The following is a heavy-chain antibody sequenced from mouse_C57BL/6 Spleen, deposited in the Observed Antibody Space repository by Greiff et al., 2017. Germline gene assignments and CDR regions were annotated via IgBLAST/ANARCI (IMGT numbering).Heavy chain of an antibody. J-gene: IGHJ3*01. CDR3: AREGTYYDYEGFAY. Sequence: DVQLVESGGGLVKPGGSLKLSCAASGFTFSDYGMHWVRQAPEKGLEWVAYISSGSSTIYYADTVKGRFTISRDNAKNTLFLQMTSLRSEDTAMYYCAREGTYYDYEGFAYWGQGTLVTVSA. CDR2: ISSGSSTI. CDR1: GFTFSDYG. V-gene: IGHV5-17*01. D-gene: IGHD2-4*01.